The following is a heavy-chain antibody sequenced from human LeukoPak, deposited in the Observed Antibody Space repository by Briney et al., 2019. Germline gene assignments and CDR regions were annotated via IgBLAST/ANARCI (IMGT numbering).Heavy chain of an antibody. CDR2: IYTSGST. CDR1: GGSISSGSYY. J-gene: IGHJ4*02. CDR3: ARTYYYDSSPYYFDY. V-gene: IGHV4-61*02. D-gene: IGHD3-22*01. Sequence: SSQTLSLTCTVSGGSISSGSYYWSWIRQPAGKGLEWTGRIYTSGSTNYNPSLKSRVTISVDTSKNQFSLKLSSVTAADTAVYYCARTYYYDSSPYYFDYWGQGTLVTVSS.